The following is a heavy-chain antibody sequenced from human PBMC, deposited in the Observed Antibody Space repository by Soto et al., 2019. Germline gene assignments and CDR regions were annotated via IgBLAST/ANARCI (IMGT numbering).Heavy chain of an antibody. CDR1: GVTFSGYH. D-gene: IGHD1-1*01. J-gene: IGHJ5*02. V-gene: IGHV3-13*01. Sequence: PGGPLIVCCAASGVTFSGYHMHWVRQATGKGLEWVSAIGTAGDTYYPGSVKGRFTMTSDSASNTAYMELRSLTPDDTAVYYCARGGQKNVYTSIGPWGQGTLVTVSS. CDR3: ARGGQKNVYTSIGP. CDR2: IGTAGDT.